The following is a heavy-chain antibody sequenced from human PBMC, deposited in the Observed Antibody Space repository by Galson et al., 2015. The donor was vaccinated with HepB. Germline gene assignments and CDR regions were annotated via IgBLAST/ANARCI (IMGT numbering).Heavy chain of an antibody. CDR3: ARDPGTNYYGMDV. D-gene: IGHD3-10*01. J-gene: IGHJ6*02. Sequence: SLRLSCAASGFTFSSYAMSWVRQAPGKGLEWVSAISGSGGSTYYADSVKGRFTISRDNSKNTLYLQMNSLRAEDTAVYYCARDPGTNYYGMDVWGQGTTVTVSS. V-gene: IGHV3-23*01. CDR2: ISGSGGST. CDR1: GFTFSSYA.